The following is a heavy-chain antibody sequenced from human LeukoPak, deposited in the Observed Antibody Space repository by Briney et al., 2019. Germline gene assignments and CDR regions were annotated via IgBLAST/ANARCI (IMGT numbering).Heavy chain of an antibody. J-gene: IGHJ3*01. CDR1: GYSFTSYC. CDR3: GMSGDRVPLQDDVFDV. Sequence: GESLKISCKVSGYSFTSYCIGWVRAMPGKGLEWMGIIYPGDSGPTYSPSFQGQVTISVDKSINTAYLQWSSLQASDTAMYYCGMSGDRVPLQDDVFDVWGQGTMVTVST. D-gene: IGHD1-26*01. V-gene: IGHV5-51*01. CDR2: IYPGDSGP.